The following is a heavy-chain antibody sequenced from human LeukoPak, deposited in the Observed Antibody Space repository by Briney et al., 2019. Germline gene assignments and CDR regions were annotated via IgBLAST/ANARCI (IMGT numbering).Heavy chain of an antibody. CDR2: ICANNGNT. D-gene: IGHD3-3*01. Sequence: GASVKVSCTASGYTFTSYGISWVRQAPGQGLEWVGWICANNGNTNYAQKLQGRVTMTTYTSTSTAYMELRSLRSDDTAVYYCARGSFDFWSGYVNYYYYGMDVWGQGTTVTVSS. CDR3: ARGSFDFWSGYVNYYYYGMDV. V-gene: IGHV1-18*01. J-gene: IGHJ6*02. CDR1: GYTFTSYG.